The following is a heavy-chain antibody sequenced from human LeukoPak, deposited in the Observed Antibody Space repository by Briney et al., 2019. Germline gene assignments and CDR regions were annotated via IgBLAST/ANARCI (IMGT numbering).Heavy chain of an antibody. Sequence: ASVKVSCKVSGYTLTELSMHWVRQAPGKGLEWMGGFDPEYGETIYAQKFQGRVTMTEDTSTDTAYMELSSLRSEDTAVYYCATDPPRLGETHFDYWGQGTLVTVSS. CDR2: FDPEYGET. D-gene: IGHD3-10*01. CDR3: ATDPPRLGETHFDY. CDR1: GYTLTELS. V-gene: IGHV1-24*01. J-gene: IGHJ4*02.